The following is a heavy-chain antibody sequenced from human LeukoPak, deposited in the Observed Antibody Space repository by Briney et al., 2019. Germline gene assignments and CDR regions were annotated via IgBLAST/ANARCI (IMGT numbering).Heavy chain of an antibody. Sequence: GGSLRLSCAASGFTFSSYGMHWVRQAPGKGLEWVAVISYDGGDKYSADSVKGRFTISRDNSKNTLYLQMNSLRAEDTAVYYCAKNAHYQGYSYGGIDYWGQGTLVSVS. D-gene: IGHD5-18*01. J-gene: IGHJ4*02. V-gene: IGHV3-30*18. CDR3: AKNAHYQGYSYGGIDY. CDR1: GFTFSSYG. CDR2: ISYDGGDK.